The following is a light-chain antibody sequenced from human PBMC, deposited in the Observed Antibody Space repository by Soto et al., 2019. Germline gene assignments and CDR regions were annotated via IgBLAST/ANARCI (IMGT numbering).Light chain of an antibody. Sequence: EIVLTQSPVTLSLSPGERATLSCRASQSVSSYLAWYQQKPGQAPRLLIYGASYRAAGIPARFSGSGSGTDFALTISNLETEDFAVYYCQQRSSWPRTFGQGTKVDI. CDR2: GAS. V-gene: IGKV3-11*01. J-gene: IGKJ1*01. CDR1: QSVSSY. CDR3: QQRSSWPRT.